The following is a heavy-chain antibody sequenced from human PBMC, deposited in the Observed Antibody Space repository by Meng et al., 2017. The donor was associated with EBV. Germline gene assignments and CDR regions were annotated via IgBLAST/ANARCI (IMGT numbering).Heavy chain of an antibody. CDR3: ARPFPSIVSPRLDPFGE. CDR1: GDSISSFYY. Sequence: QLQLQESGPGQVKPSETLSLTCTVSGDSISSFYYWAWLRPPPGRGLEWIGSAHYSGRTYYSPSLRSRVTVSIDTSKNQFSLRLTSVTAADTALYYCARPFPSIVSPRLDPFGEWGQGALVTVSS. J-gene: IGHJ4*02. V-gene: IGHV4-39*01. CDR2: AHYSGRT. D-gene: IGHD5/OR15-5a*01.